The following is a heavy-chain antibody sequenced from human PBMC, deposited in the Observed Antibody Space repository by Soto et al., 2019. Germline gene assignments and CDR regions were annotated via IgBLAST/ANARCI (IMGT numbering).Heavy chain of an antibody. CDR3: ASVRGVNYYFDY. CDR2: IYYSGST. D-gene: IGHD3-10*02. J-gene: IGHJ4*02. CDR1: GGSISSGDYY. V-gene: IGHV4-30-4*01. Sequence: SETLSLTCTVSGGSISSGDYYWSWIRQPPGKGLEWIGYIYYSGSTYYNPSLKSRVTISIDTSKNQFSLKLSSVTAADTAVYYCASVRGVNYYFDYWGQGTLVTVSS.